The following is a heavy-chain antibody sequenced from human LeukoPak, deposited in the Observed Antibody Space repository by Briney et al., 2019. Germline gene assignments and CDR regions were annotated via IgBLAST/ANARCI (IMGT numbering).Heavy chain of an antibody. J-gene: IGHJ5*02. CDR1: GYTFTSYG. V-gene: IGHV1-46*01. CDR3: ARARGDDSVAAFDP. Sequence: ASVKVSCKASGYTFTSYGISWVRQAPGQGLEWMGIINPSGGSTSYAQKFQGRVTMTRDMSTSTVYMELSSLRSEDTAVYYCARARGDDSVAAFDPWGQGTLVTVSS. D-gene: IGHD7-27*01. CDR2: INPSGGST.